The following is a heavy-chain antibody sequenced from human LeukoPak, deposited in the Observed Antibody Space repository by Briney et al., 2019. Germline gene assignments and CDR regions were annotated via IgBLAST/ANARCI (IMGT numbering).Heavy chain of an antibody. CDR2: IYHTGST. CDR1: GYSISSGYY. J-gene: IGHJ4*02. V-gene: IGHV4-38-2*02. Sequence: SETLSLTXTVSGYSISSGYYWGWIRQPPGKGLDWIGSIYHTGSTYYIPSLKSRVTISVDTSKNQFSLKLNSVTAADTAVYYCARRTRDCGSISCYHDYWGRGTLVTVSS. CDR3: ARRTRDCGSISCYHDY. D-gene: IGHD2-2*01.